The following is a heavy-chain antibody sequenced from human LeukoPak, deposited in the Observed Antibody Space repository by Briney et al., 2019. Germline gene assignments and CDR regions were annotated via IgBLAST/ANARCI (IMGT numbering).Heavy chain of an antibody. CDR1: GYTFNTYD. J-gene: IGHJ4*02. Sequence: ASVKVSCKASGYTFNTYDIHWVRQAPGQGLEWMGWISAYNGNTNYAQKLQGRVTMTTDTSTSTAYMELRSLRSDDTAVYYCARRRLGYCSSTSCPVDYWGQGTLVTVSS. V-gene: IGHV1-18*01. D-gene: IGHD2-2*01. CDR2: ISAYNGNT. CDR3: ARRRLGYCSSTSCPVDY.